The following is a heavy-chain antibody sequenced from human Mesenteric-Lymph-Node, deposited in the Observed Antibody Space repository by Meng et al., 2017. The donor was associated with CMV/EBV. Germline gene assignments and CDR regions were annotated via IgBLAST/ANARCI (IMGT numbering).Heavy chain of an antibody. Sequence: SETLSLTCTVSGGSISSYYWSWIRQPAGKGLEWIGYIYYSGSTNYNPSLKSRVTISVDTSKNQFSLKLSSVTAADTAVYYCARTEEGGYWFDPWGQGTLVTVSS. CDR2: IYYSGST. CDR3: ARTEEGGYWFDP. CDR1: GGSISSYY. D-gene: IGHD5-12*01. V-gene: IGHV4-59*01. J-gene: IGHJ5*02.